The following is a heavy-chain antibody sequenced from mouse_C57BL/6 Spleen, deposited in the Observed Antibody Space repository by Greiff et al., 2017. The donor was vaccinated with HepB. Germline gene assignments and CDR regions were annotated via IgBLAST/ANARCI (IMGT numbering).Heavy chain of an antibody. J-gene: IGHJ1*03. Sequence: EVQVVESGGGLVKPGGSLKLSCAASGFTFSDYGMHWVRQAPEKGLEWVAYISSGSSTIYYADTVKGRFTITRDNAKNTLFLLMTSLRSEDAAVYYCARPTVVAHCYFDVWGTGTTVTVSS. CDR1: GFTFSDYG. D-gene: IGHD1-1*01. CDR2: ISSGSSTI. CDR3: ARPTVVAHCYFDV. V-gene: IGHV5-17*01.